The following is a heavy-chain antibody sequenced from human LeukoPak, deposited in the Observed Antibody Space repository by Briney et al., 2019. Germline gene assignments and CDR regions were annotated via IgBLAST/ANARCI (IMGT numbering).Heavy chain of an antibody. J-gene: IGHJ4*02. D-gene: IGHD3-22*01. CDR1: GYTFTDYY. Sequence: ASVKVSCKASGYTFTDYYMHWVRQAPGQGLEWLGWMNPNSGGTNYAQKFQGRVTMTRDTSISTAYMELSRLRSDDTAVYYCAREYYDSSAYNQEAIDYWGQGTLVTVSS. CDR3: AREYYDSSAYNQEAIDY. CDR2: MNPNSGGT. V-gene: IGHV1-2*02.